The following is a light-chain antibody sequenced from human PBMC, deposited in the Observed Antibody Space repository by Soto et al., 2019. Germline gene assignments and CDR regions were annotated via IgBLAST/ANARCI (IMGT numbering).Light chain of an antibody. CDR3: QQYNNWPLL. Sequence: EIVMTQSPATLSVSPGERATLSCRASQSVSSNLAWYQQKPGQAPRLLIYGASIRATGIPARFSGSGSGSEFTITISSLQSEDFAVYYCQQYNNWPLLFGQGTRLEIK. V-gene: IGKV3D-15*01. CDR1: QSVSSN. CDR2: GAS. J-gene: IGKJ5*01.